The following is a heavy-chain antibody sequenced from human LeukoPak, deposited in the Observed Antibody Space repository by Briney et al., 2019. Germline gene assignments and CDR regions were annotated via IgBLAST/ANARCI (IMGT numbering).Heavy chain of an antibody. Sequence: GGSLRLSCTASGLTFSNYWMTWVRQAPGKGLEWAANIDKSGSGKSYPPSVRGRFTISRDDAKTLVYLQMDSLGPEETAIYYCARXXYPGNENLYWGPGTLVTVSS. V-gene: IGHV3-7*03. D-gene: IGHD4-23*01. J-gene: IGHJ4*02. CDR2: IDKSGSGK. CDR3: ARXXYPGNENLY. CDR1: GLTFSNYW.